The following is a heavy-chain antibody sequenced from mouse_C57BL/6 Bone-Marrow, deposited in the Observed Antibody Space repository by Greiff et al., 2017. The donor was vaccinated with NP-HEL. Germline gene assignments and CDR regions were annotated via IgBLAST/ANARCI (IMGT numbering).Heavy chain of an antibody. Sequence: EVKLMESGGGLVQPGGSMKLSCVASGFTFSNYWMNWVRQSPEKGLEWVAQIRLKSDNYATHYAESVKGRFTISRDDSKSSVYLQMNNLRAEDTGIYYCTDLGNYSNFYWYFDVWGTGTTVTVSS. V-gene: IGHV6-3*01. D-gene: IGHD2-5*01. J-gene: IGHJ1*03. CDR1: GFTFSNYW. CDR2: IRLKSDNYAT. CDR3: TDLGNYSNFYWYFDV.